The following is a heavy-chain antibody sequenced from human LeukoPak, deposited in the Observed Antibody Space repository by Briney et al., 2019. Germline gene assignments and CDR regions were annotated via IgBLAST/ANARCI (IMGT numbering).Heavy chain of an antibody. CDR3: ARAPGARPNWFDP. V-gene: IGHV4-39*07. J-gene: IGHJ5*02. Sequence: PSETLSLTCTVSGGSISSSSYYWGWIRQPPGKGLEWIGSIYYSGSTYYNPSLKSRVTISVDTSKNQFSLKLSSVTAADTAMYYCARAPGARPNWFDPWGQGTLVTVSS. CDR1: GGSISSSSYY. D-gene: IGHD2-8*02. CDR2: IYYSGST.